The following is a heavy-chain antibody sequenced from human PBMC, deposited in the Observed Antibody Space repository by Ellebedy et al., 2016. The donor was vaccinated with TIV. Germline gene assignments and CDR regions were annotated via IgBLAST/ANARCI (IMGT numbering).Heavy chain of an antibody. CDR1: GGSISSSSYY. V-gene: IGHV4-39*07. Sequence: MPSETLSLTCTVSGGSISSSSYYWGWIRQPPGKGLEWIGSIYYSGSTYYNPSLKSRVTISVDTSKNQFSLKLSSVTAADTAVYYCARGSRYPDYWGQGTLVTVSS. D-gene: IGHD2-2*01. CDR3: ARGSRYPDY. J-gene: IGHJ4*02. CDR2: IYYSGST.